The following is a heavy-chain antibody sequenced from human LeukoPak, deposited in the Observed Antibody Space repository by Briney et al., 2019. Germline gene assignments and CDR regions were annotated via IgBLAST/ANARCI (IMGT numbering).Heavy chain of an antibody. J-gene: IGHJ4*02. CDR3: HVKRGSIIPDY. Sequence: GSSVKVSCKASGGTFSSYAISWVRQAPGQGLEWMGRIIPILGIANYAQKFQGRVTITADKSTSTAYMELSSLRSEDTAVYYCHVKRGSIIPDYWGQGTLVTVSP. D-gene: IGHD3-3*01. CDR1: GGTFSSYA. CDR2: IIPILGIA. V-gene: IGHV1-69*04.